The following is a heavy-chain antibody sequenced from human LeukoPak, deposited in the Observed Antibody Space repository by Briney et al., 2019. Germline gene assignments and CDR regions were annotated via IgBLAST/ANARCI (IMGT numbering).Heavy chain of an antibody. J-gene: IGHJ1*01. D-gene: IGHD1-26*01. CDR2: INPSGGST. V-gene: IGHV1-46*01. Sequence: ASVKVSCKASGYTFTSYYMHWVRQAPGQGLEWMGIINPSGGSTSYAQKFQGRVTMTRDTSTSTVYMELSSLRSEDTAVYYCARDNVGGTSDQAFQHWGQGTLVTVSS. CDR3: ARDNVGGTSDQAFQH. CDR1: GYTFTSYY.